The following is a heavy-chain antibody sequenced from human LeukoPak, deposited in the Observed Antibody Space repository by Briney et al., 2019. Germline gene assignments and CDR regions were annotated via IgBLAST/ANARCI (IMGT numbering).Heavy chain of an antibody. CDR1: GGSISSGSYY. Sequence: PSQTLSLTCTVSGGSISSGSYYWSWIRQPAGKGLEWIGRIYTSGSTNYNPSLKSRVTISVDTSKNQFSLKLSSVTAADTAVYYCARGPAPYTYYYYYMDVWGKGTTVTVSS. V-gene: IGHV4-61*02. CDR2: IYTSGST. J-gene: IGHJ6*03. D-gene: IGHD2-2*02. CDR3: ARGPAPYTYYYYYMDV.